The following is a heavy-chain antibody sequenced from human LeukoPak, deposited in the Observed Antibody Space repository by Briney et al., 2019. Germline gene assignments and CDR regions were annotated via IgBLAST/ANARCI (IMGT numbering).Heavy chain of an antibody. J-gene: IGHJ4*02. V-gene: IGHV1-2*02. CDR2: INANSGVT. D-gene: IGHD2-15*01. CDR1: GYTFTANY. Sequence: ASVKVSFKASGYTFTANYLHWVRQAPGQGLEWLVWINANSGVTNYAQKFQGRVTMTRDTSISTAYMELSGLRADDTAVYYCARDARMLEFDDWGQGTLVTVSS. CDR3: ARDARMLEFDD.